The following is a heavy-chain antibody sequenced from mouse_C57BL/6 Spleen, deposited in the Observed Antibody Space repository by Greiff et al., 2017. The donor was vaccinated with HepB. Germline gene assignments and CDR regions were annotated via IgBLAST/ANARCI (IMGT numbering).Heavy chain of an antibody. J-gene: IGHJ3*01. Sequence: QVQLQQSGAELVRPGSSVKLSCKASGYTFTSYWMDWVKQRPGQGLEWIGNIYPSDSETHYNQKFKDKATLTVDKSSSTAYMQLSSLTSEDSAVYYCARIYYDYDRAVAYWGQGTLVTVSA. CDR2: IYPSDSET. CDR1: GYTFTSYW. CDR3: ARIYYDYDRAVAY. D-gene: IGHD2-4*01. V-gene: IGHV1-61*01.